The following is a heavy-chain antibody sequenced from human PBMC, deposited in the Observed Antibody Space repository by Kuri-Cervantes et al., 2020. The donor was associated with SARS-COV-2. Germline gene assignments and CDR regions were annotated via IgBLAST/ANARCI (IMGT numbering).Heavy chain of an antibody. CDR1: GFTFSDYY. D-gene: IGHD2-2*02. V-gene: IGHV3-30*02. CDR3: AKDGQYQLLYKSGLAY. Sequence: GGSLRLSCAASGFTFSDYYMSWIRQAPGKGLEWVAFIRYDGSNKYYADSVKGRFTISRDNSKNTLYLQMNSLRAEDTAVYYCAKDGQYQLLYKSGLAYWGQGTLVTVSS. J-gene: IGHJ4*02. CDR2: IRYDGSNK.